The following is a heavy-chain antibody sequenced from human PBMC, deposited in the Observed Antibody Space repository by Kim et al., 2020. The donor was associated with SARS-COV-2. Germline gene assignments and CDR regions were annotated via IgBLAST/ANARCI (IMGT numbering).Heavy chain of an antibody. D-gene: IGHD6-13*01. CDR2: IYYSGST. Sequence: SETLSLTCTVSGGSVSSGSYYWSWIRQPTGKGLEWIGYIYYSGSTNYNPSLKSRVTISVDTSKNQFSLKLSSVTAADTAVYCCAREDSRSCRLHAFDIWG. CDR1: GGSVSSGSYY. CDR3: AREDSRSCRLHAFDI. V-gene: IGHV4-61*01. J-gene: IGHJ3*02.